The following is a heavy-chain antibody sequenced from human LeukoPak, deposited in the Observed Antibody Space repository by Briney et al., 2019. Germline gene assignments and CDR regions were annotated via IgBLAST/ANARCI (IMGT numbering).Heavy chain of an antibody. V-gene: IGHV4-39*01. CDR1: GGSISSYY. CDR3: ARHSPGDPFDY. D-gene: IGHD7-27*01. Sequence: SETLSLTCTVSGGSISSYYWSWIRQPPGKGLEWIGCIYYSGSTYYNPSLESRVTISVDASKNQFSLKLSSVTAADTAVYYCARHSPGDPFDYWGQGTLVTVSS. CDR2: IYYSGST. J-gene: IGHJ4*02.